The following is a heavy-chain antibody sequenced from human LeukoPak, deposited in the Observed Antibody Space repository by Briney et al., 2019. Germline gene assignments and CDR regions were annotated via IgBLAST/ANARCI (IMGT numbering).Heavy chain of an antibody. CDR1: GFTFSSYN. Sequence: GGSLRLSCAASGFTFSSYNINWVRQAPGEGLEWVSYISTSSNTIYYADSVKGRFTISRDNAKNSLYLQMNSLRAEDTAVYYCARGGYYYDSSAYPFDFWGQGTLVTVSS. CDR2: ISTSSNTI. J-gene: IGHJ4*02. D-gene: IGHD3-22*01. V-gene: IGHV3-48*01. CDR3: ARGGYYYDSSAYPFDF.